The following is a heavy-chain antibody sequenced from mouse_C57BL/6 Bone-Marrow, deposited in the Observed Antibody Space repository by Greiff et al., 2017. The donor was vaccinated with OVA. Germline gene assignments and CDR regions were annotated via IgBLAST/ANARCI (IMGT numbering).Heavy chain of an antibody. CDR2: IHPNSGST. D-gene: IGHD1-1*01. J-gene: IGHJ3*01. CDR1: GYTFTSYW. Sequence: QVQLQQSGAELVKPGASVKLSCKASGYTFTSYWMHWVKQRPGQGLEWIGMIHPNSGSTNYNEKFKSKATLTVDKSSSTAYMQLSSLTSDDSAVYYCAREYYYGSSYQAWFAYWGQGTLVTVSA. V-gene: IGHV1-64*01. CDR3: AREYYYGSSYQAWFAY.